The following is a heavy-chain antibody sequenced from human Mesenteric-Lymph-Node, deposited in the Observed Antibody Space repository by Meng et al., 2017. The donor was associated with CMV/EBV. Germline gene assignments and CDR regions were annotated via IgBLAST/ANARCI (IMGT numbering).Heavy chain of an antibody. CDR2: ISYTGGTT. CDR3: ARGGETIAARPGDF. D-gene: IGHD6-6*01. CDR1: GFSFDSYV. V-gene: IGHV3-23*01. J-gene: IGHJ4*02. Sequence: GESLKISCAASGFSFDSYVMSWVRQAPGKGLEWVSDISYTGGTTHYADSVKGRFAVSRDNSKSTLYLQMNSLRVDDTAIYYCARGGETIAARPGDFWGQGTLVTVSS.